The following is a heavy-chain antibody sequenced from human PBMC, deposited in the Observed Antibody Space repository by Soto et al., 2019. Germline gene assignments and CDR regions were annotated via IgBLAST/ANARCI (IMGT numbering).Heavy chain of an antibody. CDR3: ASIRPLGYCSSISCYHRSGMDV. Sequence: GESLKISCKGSGYSFISQWIGWVRQMPGKGLEWMGIIYPGDSDTRYSPSFQGQVTISADKSISTAYLQWSSLKASDTAMYYCASIRPLGYCSSISCYHRSGMDVWGQGTTVTVSS. D-gene: IGHD2-2*01. CDR1: GYSFISQW. V-gene: IGHV5-51*01. J-gene: IGHJ6*02. CDR2: IYPGDSDT.